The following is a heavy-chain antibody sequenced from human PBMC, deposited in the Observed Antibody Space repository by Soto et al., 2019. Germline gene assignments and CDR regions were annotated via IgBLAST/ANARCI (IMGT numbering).Heavy chain of an antibody. CDR3: ARGRFAYYGSGSYNY. V-gene: IGHV1-8*01. J-gene: IGHJ4*02. CDR2: MNPNSGNT. CDR1: GYTFTSYD. Sequence: QVQLVQSGAEVKKPGASVKVSCKASGYTFTSYDINWVRQATGQGLEWMGWMNPNSGNTGYTQKFQGRVTMTRNTSISTSYMELSSLRSEDTAVYYCARGRFAYYGSGSYNYWGQGTLVTVSS. D-gene: IGHD3-10*01.